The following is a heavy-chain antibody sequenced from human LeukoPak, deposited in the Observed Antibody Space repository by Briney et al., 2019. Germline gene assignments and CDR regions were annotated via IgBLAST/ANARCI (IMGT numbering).Heavy chain of an antibody. CDR2: IYYSGST. CDR1: GGSISSGGYY. Sequence: PSQTLSLTCTVSGGSISSGGYYWSWIRQHPGKGLEWIGYIYYSGSTYYNPSLKSRVTISVDTSKNQFSLKLSSVTAADTAVYYCARAGPPVLRYFDWLSNPYYYYYGMDVWGQGTTVTVSS. D-gene: IGHD3-9*01. CDR3: ARAGPPVLRYFDWLSNPYYYYYGMDV. V-gene: IGHV4-31*03. J-gene: IGHJ6*02.